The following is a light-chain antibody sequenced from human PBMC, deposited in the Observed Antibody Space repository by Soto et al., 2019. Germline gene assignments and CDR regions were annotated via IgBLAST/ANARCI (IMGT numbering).Light chain of an antibody. CDR1: SSNIGNNT. CDR3: AAWDDSLNGVV. J-gene: IGLJ2*01. CDR2: YDD. V-gene: IGLV1-36*01. Sequence: QPVLTQPPSVSEAPRQRVTLSCSRSSSNIGNNTVNWYQQRPGKAPKLLMYYDDLLPSGVSDRFSGSKSGTSASLGISVLQSEDEADYYCAAWDDSLNGVVFGGGTKLTVL.